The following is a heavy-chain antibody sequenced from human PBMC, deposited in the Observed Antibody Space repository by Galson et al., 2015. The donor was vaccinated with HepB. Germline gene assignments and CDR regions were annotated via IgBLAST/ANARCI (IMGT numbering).Heavy chain of an antibody. CDR3: AKDSGYYDFWSGYFAYNWFDP. J-gene: IGHJ5*02. CDR2: ISYDGSNK. Sequence: SLRLSCAASGFTFSSYGMHWVRQAPGKGLEWVAVISYDGSNKYYADSVKGRFTISRDNSKNTLYLQMNSLRAEDTAVYYCAKDSGYYDFWSGYFAYNWFDPWGQGTLVTVSS. D-gene: IGHD3-3*01. V-gene: IGHV3-30*18. CDR1: GFTFSSYG.